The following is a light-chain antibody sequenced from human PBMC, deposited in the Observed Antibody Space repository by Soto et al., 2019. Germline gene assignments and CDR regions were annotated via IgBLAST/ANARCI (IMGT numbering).Light chain of an antibody. CDR1: QSVSSN. CDR3: QQYNNWPPHT. CDR2: GAS. Sequence: EIVMTQPPATLSVSPGERATLSCRASQSVSSNLAWYQQKPGQAPRLLIYGASTRATGIPARFSGSGSGTEFTLNISSLQSEDFAVYYCQQYNNWPPHTFGQGTKLEIK. J-gene: IGKJ2*01. V-gene: IGKV3-15*01.